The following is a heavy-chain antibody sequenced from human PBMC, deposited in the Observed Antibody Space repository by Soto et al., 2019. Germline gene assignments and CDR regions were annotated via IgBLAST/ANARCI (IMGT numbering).Heavy chain of an antibody. CDR3: ARVTASDYYDSSGYYRNDAFDI. D-gene: IGHD3-22*01. CDR2: INPSGGST. Sequence: GASVKVSCKASGYTFTSYYMHWVRQAPGQGLEWMGIINPSGGSTSYAQKFQGRVTMTRDTSTSTVYMELSSLRSEDTAVYYCARVTASDYYDSSGYYRNDAFDIWGQGTMVTVSS. J-gene: IGHJ3*02. CDR1: GYTFTSYY. V-gene: IGHV1-46*01.